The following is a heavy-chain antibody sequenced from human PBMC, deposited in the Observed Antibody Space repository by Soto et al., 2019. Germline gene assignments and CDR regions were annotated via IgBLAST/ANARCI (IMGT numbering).Heavy chain of an antibody. J-gene: IGHJ6*02. CDR2: IIHICGTA. CDR3: ARSQGSSTSLEIYYYYYYGMDV. V-gene: IGHV1-69*01. CDR1: GGTFSSYA. D-gene: IGHD2-2*01. Sequence: QVQLVQSGAEVKKPGSSVKVSCKASGGTFSSYAISWVRQAPGQGLEWMGGIIHICGTANYAQKFQGRVTITADESTSTAYMELSSLRSEDTAVYYCARSQGSSTSLEIYYYYYYGMDVWGQGTTVTVSS.